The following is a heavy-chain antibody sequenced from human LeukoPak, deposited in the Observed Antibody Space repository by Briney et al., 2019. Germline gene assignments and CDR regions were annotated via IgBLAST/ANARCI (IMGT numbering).Heavy chain of an antibody. Sequence: ASVKVSCKASGYTFTGYYIHWVRQAPGQGLEWMGWINPNSGGTNYAQKFQGRVTMTRDTSISTAYMDLSSLRSDDTAVYYCARDDMVRGVMVSDWGQGTLVTVSS. D-gene: IGHD3-10*01. CDR1: GYTFTGYY. CDR3: ARDDMVRGVMVSD. CDR2: INPNSGGT. V-gene: IGHV1-2*02. J-gene: IGHJ4*02.